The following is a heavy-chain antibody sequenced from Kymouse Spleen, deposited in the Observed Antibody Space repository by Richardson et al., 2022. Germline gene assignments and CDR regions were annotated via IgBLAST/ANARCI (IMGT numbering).Heavy chain of an antibody. CDR2: IRSKANSYAT. J-gene: IGHJ5*02. Sequence: EVQLVESGGGLVQPGGSLKLSCAASGFTFSGSAMHWVRQASGKGLEWVGRIRSKANSYATAYAASVKGRFTISRDDSKNTAYLQMNSLKTEDTAVYYCTRTGIAVAGDWFDPWGQGTLVTVSS. CDR1: GFTFSGSA. CDR3: TRTGIAVAGDWFDP. D-gene: IGHD6-19*01. V-gene: IGHV3-73*02.